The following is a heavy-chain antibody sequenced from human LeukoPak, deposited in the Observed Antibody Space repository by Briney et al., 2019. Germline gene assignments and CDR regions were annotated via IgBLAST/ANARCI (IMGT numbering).Heavy chain of an antibody. V-gene: IGHV4-30-4*08. CDR1: GGSISSGDYY. J-gene: IGHJ4*02. Sequence: SQTLSLTRTVSGGSISSGDYYWSWIRQPPGKGLEWIGYIYYSGSTYYNPSLKSRVTISVDTSKNQFSLKLSSVTAADTAMYYCARELAAGPYYFDYWGQGTLVTVSS. D-gene: IGHD6-13*01. CDR3: ARELAAGPYYFDY. CDR2: IYYSGST.